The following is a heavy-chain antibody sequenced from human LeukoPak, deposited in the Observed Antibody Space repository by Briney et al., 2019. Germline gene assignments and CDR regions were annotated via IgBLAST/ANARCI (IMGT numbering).Heavy chain of an antibody. V-gene: IGHV3-30*03. CDR3: ASPYSGYDYNFDH. Sequence: GGSLRLSCAASGFTFSNYGMHWVRQAPGKGLEWVAVISYDGSNKFYADSVKGRSTISRNNSKNTLFLQMSSLRTEDTAVYYCASPYSGYDYNFDHWGQGTLVTVSS. CDR1: GFTFSNYG. D-gene: IGHD5-12*01. J-gene: IGHJ4*02. CDR2: ISYDGSNK.